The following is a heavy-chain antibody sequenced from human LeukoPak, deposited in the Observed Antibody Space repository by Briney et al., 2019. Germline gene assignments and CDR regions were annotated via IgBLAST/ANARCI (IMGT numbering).Heavy chain of an antibody. Sequence: GGSLRLSCAGSGFTFTNYGMSWVRQAPGKGLEWVSGISSGGSSTYYADSVKGRFTISRDISKNTLHLLMDSLRAEDTAVYYCAKNQDFWSGYYSAFDVWGQGTMVTVSS. CDR1: GFTFTNYG. V-gene: IGHV3-23*01. CDR3: AKNQDFWSGYYSAFDV. CDR2: ISSGGSST. J-gene: IGHJ3*01. D-gene: IGHD3-3*01.